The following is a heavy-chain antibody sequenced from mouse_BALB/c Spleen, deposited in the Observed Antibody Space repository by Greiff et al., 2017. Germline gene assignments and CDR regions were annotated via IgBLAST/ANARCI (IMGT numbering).Heavy chain of an antibody. CDR1: GYSITSDYA. V-gene: IGHV3-2*02. Sequence: EVKLVESGPGLVKPSQSLSLTCTVTGYSITSDYAWNWIRQFPGNKLEWMGYISYSGSTSYNPSLKSRISITRDTSKNQFFLQLNSVTTEDTATYYCARGGDGGYAMDYWGQGTSVTVSS. J-gene: IGHJ4*01. CDR3: ARGGDGGYAMDY. CDR2: ISYSGST.